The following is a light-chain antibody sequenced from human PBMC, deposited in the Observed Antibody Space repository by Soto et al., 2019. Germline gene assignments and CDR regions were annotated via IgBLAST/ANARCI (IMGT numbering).Light chain of an antibody. CDR3: QQFNNWPELS. V-gene: IGKV3-15*01. J-gene: IGKJ4*01. Sequence: EIVMTQSPATLSVSPGERATLSCRASQSISGNLAWYQQKPGQTPRLLIYGAPTRAAGIPARFSGSGSGTEFTLTISSLQSEDFAVYYCQQFNNWPELSFGGGTKVEIK. CDR2: GAP. CDR1: QSISGN.